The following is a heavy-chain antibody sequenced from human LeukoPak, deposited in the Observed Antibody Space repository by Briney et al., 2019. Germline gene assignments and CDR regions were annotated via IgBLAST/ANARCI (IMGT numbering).Heavy chain of an antibody. Sequence: SETLSLTCTVSGGSISSYYWSWIRQPPGKGLEWIGYIYYSGSTNYNPSLKSRVTISVDTSKNQFSLKLSSVTAADTAVYYCARDGEPGRYCSSTSCYVHYYGMDVWGQGTTVTVSS. J-gene: IGHJ6*02. V-gene: IGHV4-59*01. D-gene: IGHD2-2*01. CDR2: IYYSGST. CDR3: ARDGEPGRYCSSTSCYVHYYGMDV. CDR1: GGSISSYY.